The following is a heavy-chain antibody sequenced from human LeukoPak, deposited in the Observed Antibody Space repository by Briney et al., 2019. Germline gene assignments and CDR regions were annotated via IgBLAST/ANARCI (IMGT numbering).Heavy chain of an antibody. Sequence: SETLSLTCTVSGGSISSYYWSWIRQSPGKGLECIGYIHYTGSTNYNPSLKSRVTISLDTSKNLFSLRLTSMTAADAAVYYCARGAMPKHDALDIWGPGTMVTVSS. CDR3: ARGAMPKHDALDI. V-gene: IGHV4-59*01. D-gene: IGHD2-2*01. J-gene: IGHJ3*02. CDR2: IHYTGST. CDR1: GGSISSYY.